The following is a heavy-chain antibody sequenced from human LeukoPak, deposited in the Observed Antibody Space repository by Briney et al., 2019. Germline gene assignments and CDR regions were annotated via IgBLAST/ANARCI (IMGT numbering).Heavy chain of an antibody. CDR1: GFTFSSYA. V-gene: IGHV3-30*04. CDR2: ISYDGSNK. J-gene: IGHJ4*02. CDR3: AKASDFDSSGFPIDVFDF. Sequence: PGGSLRLSCAASGFTFSSYAMHWVRQAPGKGLEWVAVISYDGSNKYYADSVKGRFTISRDNSKNKVFLQMNSLRVEDTAVYYCAKASDFDSSGFPIDVFDFWGQGLLVSVAS. D-gene: IGHD3-22*01.